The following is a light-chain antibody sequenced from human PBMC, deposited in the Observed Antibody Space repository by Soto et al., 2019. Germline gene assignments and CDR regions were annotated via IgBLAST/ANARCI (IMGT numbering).Light chain of an antibody. CDR2: EVS. V-gene: IGLV2-8*01. CDR1: SSDVGGYNY. CDR3: SSYAGSINLA. J-gene: IGLJ2*01. Sequence: QSALTQPPSASGSPGQSVTISCTGTSSDVGGYNYVSWYQQHPGKAPKVMIYEVSKRPSGVPDRFSGSKSGNTASLTVSGLLAEDEADYYCSSYAGSINLAFGGGTKLTVL.